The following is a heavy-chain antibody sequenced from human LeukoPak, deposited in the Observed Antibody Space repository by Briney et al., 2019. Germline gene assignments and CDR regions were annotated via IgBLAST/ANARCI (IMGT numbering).Heavy chain of an antibody. Sequence: GASVKVSCRTSGNSFSNYAISWVRQAPGQGLEWMGGIIPFSGTANYAQKFQGRVTITADKSTSTAYMELSSLRSEDTAVYYCAREVGVHYFDYWGQGTLVTVSS. J-gene: IGHJ4*02. D-gene: IGHD1-26*01. CDR3: AREVGVHYFDY. CDR2: IIPFSGTA. CDR1: GNSFSNYA. V-gene: IGHV1-69*06.